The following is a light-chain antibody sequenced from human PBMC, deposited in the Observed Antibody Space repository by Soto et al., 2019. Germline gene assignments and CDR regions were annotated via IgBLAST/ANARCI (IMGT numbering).Light chain of an antibody. CDR3: QQYNSYSVLT. CDR2: DAS. J-gene: IGKJ4*01. CDR1: QSISSW. V-gene: IGKV1-5*01. Sequence: DIQMTQSPSTLSASVGDRVTITCRASQSISSWLVWYQQKPGKAPKLLIYDASSLESGVPSRFSGSGSGTEFTLTICSLQPDDFATYYCQQYNSYSVLTFGGGTKVEIK.